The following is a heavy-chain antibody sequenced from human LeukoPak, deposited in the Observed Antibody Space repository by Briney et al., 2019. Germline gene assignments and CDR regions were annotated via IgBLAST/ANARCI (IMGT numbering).Heavy chain of an antibody. CDR2: IYTSGST. CDR3: ARGPSGYCTNGVCYMPPSYYVY. CDR1: GGSISSYY. Sequence: SETLSLTCTVSGGSISSYYWSWIRQPPGKGLEWIGYIYTSGSTNYNPSLKSRVTISVDTSKNQFSLKLSSVTAADTAVYYCARGPSGYCTNGVCYMPPSYYVYWGQGTLVTVSS. D-gene: IGHD2-8*01. J-gene: IGHJ4*02. V-gene: IGHV4-4*09.